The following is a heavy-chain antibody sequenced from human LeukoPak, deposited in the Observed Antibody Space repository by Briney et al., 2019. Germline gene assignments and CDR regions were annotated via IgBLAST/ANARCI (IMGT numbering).Heavy chain of an antibody. CDR1: GDSVSSNSAA. CDR3: ARGGIAAADYDPLLFDY. V-gene: IGHV6-1*01. CDR2: TYYRSKWYN. Sequence: SQTLSLTCAISGDSVSSNSAAWNWIRQSPSRGLEWLGRTYYRSKWYNGYAVSVKSRININPDTSKNQFSLQLNSVAPEDTAVYYCARGGIAAADYDPLLFDYWGQGTLVTVSS. J-gene: IGHJ4*02. D-gene: IGHD6-13*01.